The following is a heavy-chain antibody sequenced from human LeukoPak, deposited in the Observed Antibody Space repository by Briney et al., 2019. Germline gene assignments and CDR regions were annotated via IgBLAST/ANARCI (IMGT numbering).Heavy chain of an antibody. CDR3: ARGGDYPFDY. Sequence: PWGSLRFSCAASGFTFSSNWMHWVRQAPGKGLVWVSRSNSEGSSTNYADSVKGRFTISRDNAKNTLYLQMNSLRAEDTAVYYCARGGDYPFDYWGQGTLVTVSS. J-gene: IGHJ4*02. CDR2: SNSEGSST. V-gene: IGHV3-74*01. D-gene: IGHD4-17*01. CDR1: GFTFSSNW.